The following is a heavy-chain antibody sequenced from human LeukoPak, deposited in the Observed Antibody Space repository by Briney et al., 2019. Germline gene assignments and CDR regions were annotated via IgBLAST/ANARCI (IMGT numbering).Heavy chain of an antibody. CDR2: INPNSGGT. CDR1: GYTFPGYY. CDR3: ARARPGIAVAGIDY. J-gene: IGHJ4*02. D-gene: IGHD6-19*01. Sequence: GASVKVSCKASGYTFPGYYMHWVRQAPGQGLEWMGWINPNSGGTNYAQKFQGRVTMTRDTSISTAYMELSRLRSDDTAVYYCARARPGIAVAGIDYWGQGTLVTVSS. V-gene: IGHV1-2*02.